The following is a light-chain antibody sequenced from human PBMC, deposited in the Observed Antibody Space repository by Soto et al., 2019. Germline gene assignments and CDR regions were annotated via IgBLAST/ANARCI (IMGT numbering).Light chain of an antibody. J-gene: IGLJ1*01. CDR2: DDN. V-gene: IGLV1-51*01. CDR3: GSWDSSLSAYV. CDR1: SSNIGGNS. Sequence: QAVVTQPPSVSAAPGQKVTISCSGSSSNIGGNSVSWYQQLPGTAPKLLIYDDNKRPSRIPDRFSGSKSGTSATLGITGFQTGDEADYYCGSWDSSLSAYVFGTGTKV.